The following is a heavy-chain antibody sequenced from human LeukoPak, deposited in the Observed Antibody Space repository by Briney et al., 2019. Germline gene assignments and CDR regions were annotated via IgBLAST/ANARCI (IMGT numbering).Heavy chain of an antibody. CDR3: AKDYYDILTGYSPSYNYGMDV. CDR1: GFTFSSYA. Sequence: GGPLRLSCAASGFTFSSYAMSWVRQAPGKGLEWVSGIGGSDGSTYYADSAKGRFTISRDNSKNALYLQMNSLRAEDTAIYYCAKDYYDILTGYSPSYNYGMDVWGQGTTAIVSS. J-gene: IGHJ6*02. CDR2: IGGSDGST. V-gene: IGHV3-23*01. D-gene: IGHD3-9*01.